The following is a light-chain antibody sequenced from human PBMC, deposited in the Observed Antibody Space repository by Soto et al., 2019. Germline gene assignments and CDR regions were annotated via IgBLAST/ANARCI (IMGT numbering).Light chain of an antibody. V-gene: IGLV2-14*01. CDR1: SSDVGGYNY. CDR3: SSYTSSSIDYV. J-gene: IGLJ1*01. Sequence: QSALTQPASVSGSAGRSITISCTGTSSDVGGYNYVSWYQQHPGKAPKLMIYEVSSRPSGVSNRFSGSKSGNTASLTISGLQAEDEAHYYCSSYTSSSIDYVFGTGTKLTV. CDR2: EVS.